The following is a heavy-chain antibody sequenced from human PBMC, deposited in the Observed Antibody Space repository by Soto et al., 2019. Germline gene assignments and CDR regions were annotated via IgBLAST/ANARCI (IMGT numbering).Heavy chain of an antibody. CDR3: ARDLGFGEATGGWFDP. J-gene: IGHJ5*02. D-gene: IGHD3-10*01. CDR2: IYYSGST. Sequence: QVQLQESGPGLVKPSQTLSLTCTVSGGSISSGDYYWSWIRQPPGKGLEWIGYIYYSGSTYYNPSLKSRVTISVDTSKNQFSLKLSSVTAADTAVYYCARDLGFGEATGGWFDPWGQGTLVTVSS. CDR1: GGSISSGDYY. V-gene: IGHV4-30-4*01.